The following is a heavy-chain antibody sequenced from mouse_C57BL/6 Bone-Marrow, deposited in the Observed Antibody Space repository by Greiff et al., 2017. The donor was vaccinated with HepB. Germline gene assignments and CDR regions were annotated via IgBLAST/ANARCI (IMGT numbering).Heavy chain of an antibody. Sequence: EVNVVESGGGLVQPGGSLSLSCAASGFTFTDYYMSWVRQPPGKALEWLGFIRNKANGYTTEYSASVKGRFTISRDNSQSILYLQMNALRAEDSATYYCARWGDVHYWGQGTTLTVSS. V-gene: IGHV7-3*01. CDR1: GFTFTDYY. D-gene: IGHD3-3*01. CDR2: IRNKANGYTT. J-gene: IGHJ2*01. CDR3: ARWGDVHY.